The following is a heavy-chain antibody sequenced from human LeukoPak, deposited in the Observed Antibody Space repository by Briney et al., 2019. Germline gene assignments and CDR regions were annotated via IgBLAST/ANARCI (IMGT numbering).Heavy chain of an antibody. CDR3: ARMYSSSSYFDY. CDR2: IHYSGST. CDR1: GGSTSGYY. Sequence: SETLSLTCTVSGGSTSGYYWNWLPQPPGKGLEWIGYIHYSGSTKHNPSLKSRVTISVDTSKNHSSLKLTSVTAADTAVYYCARMYSSSSYFDYWGQGTLVTVSS. J-gene: IGHJ4*02. V-gene: IGHV4-59*08. D-gene: IGHD6-6*01.